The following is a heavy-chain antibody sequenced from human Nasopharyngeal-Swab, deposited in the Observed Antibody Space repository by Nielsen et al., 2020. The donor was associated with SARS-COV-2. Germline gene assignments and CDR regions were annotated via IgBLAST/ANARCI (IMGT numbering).Heavy chain of an antibody. D-gene: IGHD2-2*01. CDR3: ARDLEDIAVVPAAMWGVDYYYYGMDV. Sequence: ASVKVSCKASGYTFTGYYMHWVRQAPGQGLEWMGRINPNSGGTNYAQKFQGRVTMTRDTSISTAYMELSRLRSDDTAVYYCARDLEDIAVVPAAMWGVDYYYYGMDVWGQGTTVTVSS. J-gene: IGHJ6*02. CDR1: GYTFTGYY. V-gene: IGHV1-2*06. CDR2: INPNSGGT.